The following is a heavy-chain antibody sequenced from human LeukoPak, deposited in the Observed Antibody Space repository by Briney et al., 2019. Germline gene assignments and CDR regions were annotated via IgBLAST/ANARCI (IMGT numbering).Heavy chain of an antibody. Sequence: SETLSLTCTVSGYSISSAYSWGWIRQPPGKGLAWIGHIYHRGSTYYNPSLKSRVTISVDTSKNQFSLKLNSVTAADTAVYYCARAAHLWPYYLDYWGQGTLVTVSS. CDR1: GYSISSAYS. CDR2: IYHRGST. CDR3: ARAAHLWPYYLDY. D-gene: IGHD3-10*01. J-gene: IGHJ4*02. V-gene: IGHV4-38-2*02.